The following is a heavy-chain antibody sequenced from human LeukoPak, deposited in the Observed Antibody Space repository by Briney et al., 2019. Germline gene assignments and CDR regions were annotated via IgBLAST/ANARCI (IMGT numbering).Heavy chain of an antibody. J-gene: IGHJ4*02. D-gene: IGHD5-18*01. V-gene: IGHV4-34*01. CDR2: INHSGST. CDR3: ARGLGNSYGHGGLDS. CDR1: GESFRGYY. Sequence: SETLSLTCAVYGESFRGYYWSRIRQPPGKGLEWIGEINHSGSTNYNPSLKSRVTISVDTSKNQFSLKLSSVTAADTAVYYCARGLGNSYGHGGLDSGGQGTLVTVSS.